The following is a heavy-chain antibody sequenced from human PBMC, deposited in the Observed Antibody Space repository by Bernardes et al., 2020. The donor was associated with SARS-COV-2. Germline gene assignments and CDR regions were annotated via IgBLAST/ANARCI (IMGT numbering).Heavy chain of an antibody. CDR1: GYTFTSYD. D-gene: IGHD5-12*01. Sequence: ASVKVSCKASGYTFTSYDINWVRQATGQGLEWMGWMNPNSGNTGYAQKFQGRVTMTRNTSISTAYMELSSLRSEDTAVYYCAREGVAGIVATIKWGNWFDPWGKGTLVTVSS. CDR3: AREGVAGIVATIKWGNWFDP. V-gene: IGHV1-8*01. CDR2: MNPNSGNT. J-gene: IGHJ5*02.